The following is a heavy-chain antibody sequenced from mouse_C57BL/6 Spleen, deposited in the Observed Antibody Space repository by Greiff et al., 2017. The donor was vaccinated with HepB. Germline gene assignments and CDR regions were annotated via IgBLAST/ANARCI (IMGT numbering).Heavy chain of an antibody. CDR1: GYSITSGYY. CDR2: ISYDGSN. CDR3: ARAGIYFDY. Sequence: ESGPGLVKPSQSLSLTCSVTGYSITSGYYWNWIRQFPGNKLEWMGYISYDGSNNYNPSLKNRISITRDTSKNQFFLKLNSVTTEDTATYYCARAGIYFDYWGQGTTLTVSS. J-gene: IGHJ2*01. V-gene: IGHV3-6*01. D-gene: IGHD4-1*01.